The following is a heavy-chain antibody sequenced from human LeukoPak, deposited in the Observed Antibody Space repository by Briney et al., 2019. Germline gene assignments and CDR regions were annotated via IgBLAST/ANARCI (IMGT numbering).Heavy chain of an antibody. CDR2: ISAYNGNT. CDR1: GYIFKNKA. J-gene: IGHJ4*02. Sequence: PLASVTVSCKASGYIFKNKAISWVRQAPGQGLEWMGWISAYNGNTNYAQKLQGRVTMTTDTSTSTAYMELRSLRSDDTAVYYCARVYYDSSGYYYLDYWGQGTLVTVSS. D-gene: IGHD3-22*01. CDR3: ARVYYDSSGYYYLDY. V-gene: IGHV1-18*01.